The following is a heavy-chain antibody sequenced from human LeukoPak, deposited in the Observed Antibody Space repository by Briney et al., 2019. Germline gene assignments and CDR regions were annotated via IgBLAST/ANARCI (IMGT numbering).Heavy chain of an antibody. Sequence: GGSLRLSCAAYGFTFSNYWMSWVRQAPGKGLEWVANVRPDGSEIQCVYSMKGRFTVSRDNSENSLYLRMSSLRAEDTAVYYCATTTRSRSWDYWGQGTLVTVSS. V-gene: IGHV3-7*01. CDR2: VRPDGSEI. CDR3: ATTTRSRSWDY. CDR1: GFTFSNYW. J-gene: IGHJ4*02. D-gene: IGHD2-2*01.